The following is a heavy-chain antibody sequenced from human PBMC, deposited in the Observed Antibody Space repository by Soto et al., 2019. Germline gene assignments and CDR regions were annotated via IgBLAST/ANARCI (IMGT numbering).Heavy chain of an antibody. CDR3: ASFGPSGYAHHPSVY. CDR1: GFRFSGYW. V-gene: IGHV3-7*01. D-gene: IGHD1-1*01. J-gene: IGHJ4*02. CDR2: INQGRSEK. Sequence: EGQLVESGGGLVQPGGSLRLSCAASGFRFSGYWMGWARHFQGKRLERVDNINQGRSEKYYADSVKGRFTISRDTAKNSMYLQMDSLRVEDTAVYYCASFGPSGYAHHPSVYWGQGTLVTVSS.